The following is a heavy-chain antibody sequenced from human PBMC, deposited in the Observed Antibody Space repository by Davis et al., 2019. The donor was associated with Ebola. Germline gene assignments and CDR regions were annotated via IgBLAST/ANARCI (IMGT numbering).Heavy chain of an antibody. Sequence: PGGSLRLSCAVYGGSFSGYYWSWIRQPPGKGLEWIGEINHSGSTNYNPSLKSRVTISVDTSKNQFSLKLSSVTAADTAVYYCARELGIAVAIDAFDIWGQGTMVTVSS. D-gene: IGHD6-19*01. CDR2: INHSGST. CDR3: ARELGIAVAIDAFDI. J-gene: IGHJ3*02. V-gene: IGHV4-34*01. CDR1: GGSFSGYY.